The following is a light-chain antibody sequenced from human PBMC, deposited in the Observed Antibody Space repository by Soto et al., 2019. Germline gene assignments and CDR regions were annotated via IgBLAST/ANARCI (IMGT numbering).Light chain of an antibody. J-gene: IGKJ4*01. CDR1: WSVSNN. V-gene: IGKV3D-15*01. Sequence: EIVMTQSPATLSVSPGERATLSCRTRWSVSNNLAWYQQKPGQAPRLLIYGASTRATGIPARFSGSGSGTEFTLTISSPQSEDFAVYYCQQYNNWPPLTFGGGTKVEIK. CDR3: QQYNNWPPLT. CDR2: GAS.